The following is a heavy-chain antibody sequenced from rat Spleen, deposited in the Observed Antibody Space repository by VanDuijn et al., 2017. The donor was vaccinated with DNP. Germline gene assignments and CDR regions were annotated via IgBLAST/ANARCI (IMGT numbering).Heavy chain of an antibody. J-gene: IGHJ2*01. CDR2: ISYDGGST. Sequence: EVQLVESGGGLVQPGRSLKLSCAASGFIFSNYGMAWVRQAPKKGLEWVAYISYDGGSTYYRDSVKGRFTISRDNAKSTLYLQMDSLRSEDTATYYCTTLSFITSVVGDYWGQGVMVTVSS. V-gene: IGHV5S10*01. D-gene: IGHD1-1*01. CDR3: TTLSFITSVVGDY. CDR1: GFIFSNYG.